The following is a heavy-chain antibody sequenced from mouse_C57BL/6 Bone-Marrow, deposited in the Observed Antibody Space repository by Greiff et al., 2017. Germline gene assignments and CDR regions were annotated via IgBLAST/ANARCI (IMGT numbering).Heavy chain of an antibody. CDR2: ISYDGSN. J-gene: IGHJ2*01. D-gene: IGHD1-1*01. CDR3: ARSYYGSSYG. Sequence: EVQLVESGPGLVKPSQSLSLTCSVTGYSITSGYYWNWIRQFPGNKLEWMGYISYDGSNNYNPSLKNRISITRDTSKHQFFLKLNSVTTEDTATYYCARSYYGSSYGWGQGTTLTVSS. V-gene: IGHV3-6*01. CDR1: GYSITSGYY.